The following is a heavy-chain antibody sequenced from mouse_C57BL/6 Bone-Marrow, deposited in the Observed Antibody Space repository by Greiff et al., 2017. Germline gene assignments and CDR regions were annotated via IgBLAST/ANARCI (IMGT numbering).Heavy chain of an antibody. CDR1: GYTFTDYY. CDR2: IYPGSGNT. D-gene: IGHD1-1*01. J-gene: IGHJ1*03. V-gene: IGHV1-76*01. Sequence: VMLVESGAELVRPGASVKLSCKASGYTFTDYYINWVKQRPGQGLEWIARIYPGSGNTYYNEKFKGKATLTAEKSSSTAYMQLSSLTSEDSAVYFCARSDYYGSYWYFDVWGTGTTVTVSS. CDR3: ARSDYYGSYWYFDV.